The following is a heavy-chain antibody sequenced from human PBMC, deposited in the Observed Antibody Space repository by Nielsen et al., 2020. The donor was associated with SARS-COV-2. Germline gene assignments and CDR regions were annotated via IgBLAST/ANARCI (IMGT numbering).Heavy chain of an antibody. CDR1: GGSISSSSYY. CDR3: ARYGMDV. J-gene: IGHJ6*02. CDR2: IYYSGST. V-gene: IGHV4-61*05. Sequence: SETLSLTCTVSGGSISSSSYYWGWIRQPPGKGLEWIGYIYYSGSTNYNPSLKSRVTISVDTSKNQFSLKLSSVTAADTAVYYCARYGMDVWGQGTTVTVSS.